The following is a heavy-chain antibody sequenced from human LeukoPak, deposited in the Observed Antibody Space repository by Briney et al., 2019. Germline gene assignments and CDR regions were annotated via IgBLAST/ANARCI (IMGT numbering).Heavy chain of an antibody. D-gene: IGHD2-2*03. CDR2: ISVYNGNT. Sequence: GASVKVSCKTSAYTFASHGISWVRQAPGQGLEWMGWISVYNGNTNYAQKLQGRVTMTTDTSTNTAYMELRSLRSDDTAMYYCAYGYCSTTNCRSDYWGQGTLVTVSS. CDR1: AYTFASHG. J-gene: IGHJ4*02. V-gene: IGHV1-18*01. CDR3: AYGYCSTTNCRSDY.